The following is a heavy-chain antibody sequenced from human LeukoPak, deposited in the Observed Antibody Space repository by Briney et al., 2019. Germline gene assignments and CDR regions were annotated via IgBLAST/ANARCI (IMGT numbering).Heavy chain of an antibody. CDR2: ISGSGGST. Sequence: PGGTLRLSCAASGFTFSSYGMSWVRQAPGKGLEWVSAISGSGGSTYYADSVKGRFTISRDNSKNTLYLQMNSLRAEDTAVYYCARAMFHYDTNFDYWGQGTLVTVSS. J-gene: IGHJ4*02. CDR3: ARAMFHYDTNFDY. CDR1: GFTFSSYG. D-gene: IGHD3-9*01. V-gene: IGHV3-23*01.